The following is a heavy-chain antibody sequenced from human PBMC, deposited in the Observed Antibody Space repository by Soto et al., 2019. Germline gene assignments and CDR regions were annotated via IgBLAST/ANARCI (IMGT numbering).Heavy chain of an antibody. CDR2: FDPEDGET. V-gene: IGHV1-24*01. D-gene: IGHD6-6*01. Sequence: ASVKVSCKVSGYTLTELSMHWVRQAPGKGLEWMGGFDPEDGETIYAQKFQGRVTMTKDTSTDTAYMELSSLGSEDTAVYYCATATIYSSSPNMNHDAFDIWGQGTMVTVSS. J-gene: IGHJ3*02. CDR3: ATATIYSSSPNMNHDAFDI. CDR1: GYTLTELS.